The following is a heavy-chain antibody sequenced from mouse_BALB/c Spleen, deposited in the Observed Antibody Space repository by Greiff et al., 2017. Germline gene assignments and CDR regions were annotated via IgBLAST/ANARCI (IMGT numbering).Heavy chain of an antibody. CDR2: IDPSDSET. CDR1: GYSFTSYW. Sequence: VQLQQSGPQLVRPGASVKISCKASGYSFTSYWMHWVKQRPGQGLEWIGMIDPSDSETRLNQKFKDKAILTVDKSSSTAYMQLSSPTSEDSAVYYYARSLLPYYAMDYWGQGTSVTVSS. D-gene: IGHD2-1*01. J-gene: IGHJ4*01. CDR3: ARSLLPYYAMDY. V-gene: IGHV1S127*01.